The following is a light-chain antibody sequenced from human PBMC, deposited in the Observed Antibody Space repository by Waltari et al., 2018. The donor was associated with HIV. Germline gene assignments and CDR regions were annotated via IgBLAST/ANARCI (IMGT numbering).Light chain of an antibody. CDR3: QQLNSFLLYS. J-gene: IGKJ2*03. Sequence: IQLTQSPSFLSASVGDRVTITCRASQGISTSLAWYQQTPGKAPKLLIYAASTLQSGVPSRFSGSGSGTEFTLTISSLQPEDFATYYCQQLNSFLLYSFGQGTKLEIK. CDR1: QGISTS. V-gene: IGKV1-9*01. CDR2: AAS.